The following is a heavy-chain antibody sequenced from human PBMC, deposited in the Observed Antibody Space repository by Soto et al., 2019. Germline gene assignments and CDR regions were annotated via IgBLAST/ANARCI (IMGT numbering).Heavy chain of an antibody. V-gene: IGHV4-31*03. Sequence: PSETLSLTCTVSGGSISSGGYYWSWIRQHPGKGLEWIGYIYYSGSTYYNPSLKSRVTISVDTSKNQFSLKLSSVTAADTAVYYCARGNLYGSGSYFAPEDYYYGMDVWGQGTTVTVSS. CDR2: IYYSGST. CDR3: ARGNLYGSGSYFAPEDYYYGMDV. D-gene: IGHD3-10*01. J-gene: IGHJ6*02. CDR1: GGSISSGGYY.